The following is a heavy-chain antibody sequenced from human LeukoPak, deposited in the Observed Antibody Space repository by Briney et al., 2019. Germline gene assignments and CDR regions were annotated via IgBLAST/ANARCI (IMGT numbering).Heavy chain of an antibody. Sequence: SETLSLTCAVYGGSFSGYYWSWIRQPPGKGLEWIGEINHSGSTNYNPSLKSRVTISVDTSKNQFSLKLSSVTAADTAVYYCARGMNYYGSGSCYNWFDPWGQGTLVTVSS. CDR2: INHSGST. CDR1: GGSFSGYY. CDR3: ARGMNYYGSGSCYNWFDP. D-gene: IGHD3-10*01. V-gene: IGHV4-34*01. J-gene: IGHJ5*02.